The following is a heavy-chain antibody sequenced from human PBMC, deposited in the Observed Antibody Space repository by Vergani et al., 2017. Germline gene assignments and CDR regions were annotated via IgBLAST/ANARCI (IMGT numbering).Heavy chain of an antibody. CDR1: GGSISSGDYY. D-gene: IGHD4-17*01. CDR2: IYYSGST. V-gene: IGHV4-30-4*08. J-gene: IGHJ4*02. CDR3: ASTVSWPRVDY. Sequence: QVQLPESGPGLVKPSETLSLTCTVSGGSISSGDYYWSWIRQPPGKGLEWIGYIYYSGSTYYNPSLKSRLTISVDTSKNQFSLKLNSVTAADTAVYYCASTVSWPRVDYWGQGTLVTVSS.